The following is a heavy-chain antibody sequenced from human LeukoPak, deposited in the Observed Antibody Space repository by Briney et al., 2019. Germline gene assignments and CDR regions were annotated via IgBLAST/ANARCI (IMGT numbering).Heavy chain of an antibody. CDR1: GITFSTFA. CDR2: ISGAGDRT. V-gene: IGHV3-23*01. D-gene: IGHD5-12*01. Sequence: GGSLRLSCAASGITFSTFAMSWVRQAPGRGLECVSVISGAGDRTYYAETVRGRFTISRDNSKNTLCLQMNSLRAEDTAVYYCAKGHSAYGTGFDYWGQGTLVTVSS. CDR3: AKGHSAYGTGFDY. J-gene: IGHJ4*02.